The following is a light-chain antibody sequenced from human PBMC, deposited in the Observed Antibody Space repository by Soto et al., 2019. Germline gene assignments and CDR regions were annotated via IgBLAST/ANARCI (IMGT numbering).Light chain of an antibody. CDR2: GAT. CDR3: QQYGGWPRT. CDR1: QNVMYN. V-gene: IGKV3-15*01. J-gene: IGKJ1*01. Sequence: EIVLTQSPATLYVSPGGRATLSCRASQNVMYNLAWYRQKPGQAPRLLVYGATTRATDAPPRFRGSGSGTEFSLTISSLQSEDFATYYCQQYGGWPRTFGQGSRVEIK.